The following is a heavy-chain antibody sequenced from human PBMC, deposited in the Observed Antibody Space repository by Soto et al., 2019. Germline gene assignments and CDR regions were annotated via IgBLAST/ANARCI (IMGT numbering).Heavy chain of an antibody. V-gene: IGHV3-15*01. D-gene: IGHD1-1*01. J-gene: IGHJ4*02. CDR2: IKTKPDDGTI. CDR3: TTSNLGVDF. CDR1: GLMFSDVW. Sequence: GGSLRLSFAASGLMFSDVWMTWVRQAPGKGLEWVGRIKTKPDDGTIDYAAPVRGRFTISRDDSKNTLYLQMTSLTPDDTGVYYCTTSNLGVDFWGPGTLVTVSS.